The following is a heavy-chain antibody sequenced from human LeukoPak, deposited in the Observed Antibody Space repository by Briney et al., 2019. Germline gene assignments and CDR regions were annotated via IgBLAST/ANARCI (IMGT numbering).Heavy chain of an antibody. Sequence: SVKVSCKTSGGTFLSHTFSWVRQAPGQGLEWMGKITPVINTASYAQTFQGRVSIYADKSTTTVYMDLSGLRPDDTAVYYCARVNLRGSNYNWFDPWGQGTLVTVAS. CDR3: ARVNLRGSNYNWFDP. J-gene: IGHJ5*02. CDR2: ITPVINTA. CDR1: GGTFLSHT. V-gene: IGHV1-69*08. D-gene: IGHD1-26*01.